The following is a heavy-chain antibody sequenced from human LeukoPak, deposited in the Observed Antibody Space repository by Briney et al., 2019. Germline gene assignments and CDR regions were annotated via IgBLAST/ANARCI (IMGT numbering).Heavy chain of an antibody. Sequence: GGSLRLFCAAPGLSFSDYAMNWVRRAPGKGLEWVAVISSDGGNKFYADSVKGRFTVSRDNSKNTLYLQMNSLRVEDTAVYYCARDNDPDYSSSPGWFDSWGQGTLVTVSS. D-gene: IGHD6-6*01. V-gene: IGHV3-30-3*01. CDR1: GLSFSDYA. CDR2: ISSDGGNK. J-gene: IGHJ5*01. CDR3: ARDNDPDYSSSPGWFDS.